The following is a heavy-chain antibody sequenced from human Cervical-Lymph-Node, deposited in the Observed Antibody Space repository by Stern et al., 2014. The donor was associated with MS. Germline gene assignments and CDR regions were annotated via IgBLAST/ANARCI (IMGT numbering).Heavy chain of an antibody. D-gene: IGHD3-10*01. Sequence: EVQLVESGGGLVQPGRSLRLSCAASGFTFDDYAMHWVRQAPGKGLEWVSGISWNSGSIGYADSVKGRFTISRDNAKNSLYLQMNSLRAEDTALYYCAKDKGMVRHLGELDPWGQGTLVTVSS. V-gene: IGHV3-9*01. CDR3: AKDKGMVRHLGELDP. CDR1: GFTFDDYA. CDR2: ISWNSGSI. J-gene: IGHJ5*02.